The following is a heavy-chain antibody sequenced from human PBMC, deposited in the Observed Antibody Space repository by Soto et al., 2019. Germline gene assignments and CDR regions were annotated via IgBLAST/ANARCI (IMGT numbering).Heavy chain of an antibody. Sequence: SETLSLTCTVSGGSISSSSYYWGWIRQPPGKGLEWIGSIYYSGSTYYNPSLKSRVTISVDTSKKQFSLKLSSVTAADTAVYYFARRLYYDSSGFEGGGMDVWGQGTTVTVSS. CDR1: GGSISSSSYY. CDR2: IYYSGST. J-gene: IGHJ6*02. CDR3: ARRLYYDSSGFEGGGMDV. V-gene: IGHV4-39*01. D-gene: IGHD3-22*01.